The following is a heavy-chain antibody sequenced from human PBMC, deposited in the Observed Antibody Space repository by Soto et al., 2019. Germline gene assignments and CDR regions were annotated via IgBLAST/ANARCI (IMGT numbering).Heavy chain of an antibody. CDR1: GGSFIGYY. Sequence: PSETLSLTCAVYGGSFIGYYCSFIRQPPLKGLEWIVEINHSGSTNYNPSLKSRVTISVDTSKNQFSLNLRSVTAADTAVYYCVRKHNRAGSFDSWGPGILVTVSS. CDR2: INHSGST. CDR3: VRKHNRAGSFDS. V-gene: IGHV4-34*01. D-gene: IGHD2-21*01. J-gene: IGHJ4*02.